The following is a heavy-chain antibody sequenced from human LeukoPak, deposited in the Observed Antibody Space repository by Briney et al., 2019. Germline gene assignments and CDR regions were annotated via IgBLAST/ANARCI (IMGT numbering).Heavy chain of an antibody. J-gene: IGHJ3*02. D-gene: IGHD2-21*02. CDR3: ARASRVTTRLDAFDI. V-gene: IGHV3-30*02. Sequence: GGSLRLSCAASGFTFSSYGMHWVRQAPGKGLEWVAFIRYDGSNKYYADSVKGRFTISRDNSKNTLYLQMNSLRVEDTAVYYCARASRVTTRLDAFDIWGQGTMVTVSS. CDR2: IRYDGSNK. CDR1: GFTFSSYG.